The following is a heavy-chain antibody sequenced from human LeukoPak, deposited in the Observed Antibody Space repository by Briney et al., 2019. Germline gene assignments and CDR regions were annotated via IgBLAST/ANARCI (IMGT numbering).Heavy chain of an antibody. CDR3: ARDEGASGWHPFDY. V-gene: IGHV6-1*01. J-gene: IGHJ4*02. CDR1: GESVSIKNGA. CDR2: TYYRSKWYN. D-gene: IGHD6-19*01. Sequence: SQTLSLTCAISGESVSIKNGACNWIRQSPSRGLEWLGRTYYRSKWYNDYAVSMNGRITINPDTSKNQFSLQLNSVTPDDTAVYYCARDEGASGWHPFDYWGQGTLVTVSS.